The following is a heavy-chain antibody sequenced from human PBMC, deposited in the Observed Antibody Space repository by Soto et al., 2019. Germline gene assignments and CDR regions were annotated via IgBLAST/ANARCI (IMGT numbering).Heavy chain of an antibody. D-gene: IGHD2-15*01. Sequence: EVQLLESGGGLVQPGGSLRLSCAASGFTFSSYAMSWVRQAPGKGLEWVSAISGSGGSTFYADSVKGRFTISRDNSKNTLYLQMNSLGAEDTAVYCCATGRLLSGSDAFDIWGQGTMITVSS. CDR3: ATGRLLSGSDAFDI. CDR2: ISGSGGST. J-gene: IGHJ3*02. CDR1: GFTFSSYA. V-gene: IGHV3-23*01.